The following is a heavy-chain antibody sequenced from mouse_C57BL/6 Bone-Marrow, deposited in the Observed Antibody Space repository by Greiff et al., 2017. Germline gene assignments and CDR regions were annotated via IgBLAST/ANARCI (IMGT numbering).Heavy chain of an antibody. V-gene: IGHV1-64*01. Sequence: VKLQQPGAELVKPGASVKLSCKASGYTFTSYWMHWVKQRPGQGLEWIGMIHPNSGSTNYNEKFKSKATLTVDKSSSTAYMQLSSLTSEDSAVYYCARNYGNYDLFDYWGQGTTLTVSS. CDR1: GYTFTSYW. D-gene: IGHD2-1*01. J-gene: IGHJ2*01. CDR3: ARNYGNYDLFDY. CDR2: IHPNSGST.